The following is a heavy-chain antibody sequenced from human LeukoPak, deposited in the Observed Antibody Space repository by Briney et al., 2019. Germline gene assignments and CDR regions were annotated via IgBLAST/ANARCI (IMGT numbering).Heavy chain of an antibody. V-gene: IGHV4-4*02. Sequence: GSLRLSCAASGFTFTRYWMSWVRQAPGKGLEWIGEIYHSGSTNYNPSLKSRVTISVDKSKNQFSLKLSSVTAADTAVYYCARESSNYYDSSGSPGSWGQGTLVTVSS. D-gene: IGHD3-22*01. J-gene: IGHJ5*02. CDR1: GFTFTRYW. CDR3: ARESSNYYDSSGSPGS. CDR2: IYHSGST.